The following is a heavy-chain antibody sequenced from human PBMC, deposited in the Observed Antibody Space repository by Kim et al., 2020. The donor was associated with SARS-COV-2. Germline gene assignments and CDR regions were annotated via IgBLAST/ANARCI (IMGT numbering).Heavy chain of an antibody. CDR3: ARDYISFGSSSTGMRGYYYYGMDV. V-gene: IGHV3-21*01. D-gene: IGHD6-6*01. J-gene: IGHJ6*02. Sequence: GGSLRLSCAASGFTFSSYSMNWVRQAPGKGLEWVSSISSSSSYIYYADSVKGRFTISRDNAKNSLYLQMNSLRAEDTAVYYCARDYISFGSSSTGMRGYYYYGMDVWGQGTTVTVSS. CDR1: GFTFSSYS. CDR2: ISSSSSYI.